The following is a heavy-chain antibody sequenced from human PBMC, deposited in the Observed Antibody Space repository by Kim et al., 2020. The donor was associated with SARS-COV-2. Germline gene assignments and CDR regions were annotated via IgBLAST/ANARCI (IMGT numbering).Heavy chain of an antibody. CDR1: GGSFSGYY. D-gene: IGHD3-3*01. J-gene: IGHJ6*03. CDR2: INHSGST. Sequence: SETLSLTCAVYGGSFSGYYWSWIRQPPGKGLEWIGEINHSGSTNYNPSLKSRVTISVDTSKNQFSLKLSSVTAADTAVYYCARGRGEIRFLEWSTYYYYYMDVWGKGTTVTVSS. CDR3: ARGRGEIRFLEWSTYYYYYMDV. V-gene: IGHV4-34*01.